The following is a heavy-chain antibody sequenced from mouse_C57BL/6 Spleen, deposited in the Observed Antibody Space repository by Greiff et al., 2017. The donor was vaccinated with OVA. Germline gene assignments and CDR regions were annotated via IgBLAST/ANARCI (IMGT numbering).Heavy chain of an antibody. D-gene: IGHD1-1*01. Sequence: QVQLQQSGAELVKPGASVKLSCKASGYTFTEYTIHWVKQRSGQGLEWIGWFYPGSGSIKYNEKFKDKATLTADKSSSTVYMELSRLTSEDSAVYFCARHEGLYYYGSSYGGFDYWGQGTTLTVSS. J-gene: IGHJ2*01. CDR3: ARHEGLYYYGSSYGGFDY. CDR1: GYTFTEYT. V-gene: IGHV1-62-2*01. CDR2: FYPGSGSI.